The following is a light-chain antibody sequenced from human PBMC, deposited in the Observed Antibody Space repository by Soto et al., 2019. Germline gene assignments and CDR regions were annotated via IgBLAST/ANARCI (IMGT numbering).Light chain of an antibody. Sequence: DLQMTQSPSSLSASVGDRVTITCRASQSISDYLNWYQQKPGKAPNLLIYAASSLQSGVPPRFSGSGSGTDFTLTISSLQPEDFTTYYCQQSYSAPLTFGGGTKVEIK. CDR3: QQSYSAPLT. V-gene: IGKV1-39*01. CDR2: AAS. CDR1: QSISDY. J-gene: IGKJ4*01.